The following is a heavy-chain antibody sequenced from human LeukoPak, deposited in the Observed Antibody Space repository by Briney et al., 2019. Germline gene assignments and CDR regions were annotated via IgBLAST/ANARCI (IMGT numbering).Heavy chain of an antibody. CDR3: AKDAATGSWYFDL. D-gene: IGHD3-9*01. CDR2: ISDSGGST. Sequence: GGSLRLSCAASGVIFSSCVMSWVRQAPGKGLEGVSGISDSGGSTYYADSVKGRFTIARDNSKNTLYLQMNSLRAEDTAVYYCAKDAATGSWYFDLWGRGTLVTVSS. V-gene: IGHV3-23*01. CDR1: GVIFSSCV. J-gene: IGHJ2*01.